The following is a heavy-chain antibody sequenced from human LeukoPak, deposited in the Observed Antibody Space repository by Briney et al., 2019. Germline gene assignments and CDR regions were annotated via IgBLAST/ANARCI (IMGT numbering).Heavy chain of an antibody. Sequence: ASVKVSCKASGGTFSSYAISWVRQAPGQGLEWMGGIIPIFGTANYAQKFQGRVTITTDESTSTAYMELSSLRSEDTAVYYCARTPLGYDAPWPAKLLHYGRYYFDYWGQGTLVTVSP. V-gene: IGHV1-69*05. D-gene: IGHD3-10*02. CDR3: ARTPLGYDAPWPAKLLHYGRYYFDY. CDR2: IIPIFGTA. CDR1: GGTFSSYA. J-gene: IGHJ4*02.